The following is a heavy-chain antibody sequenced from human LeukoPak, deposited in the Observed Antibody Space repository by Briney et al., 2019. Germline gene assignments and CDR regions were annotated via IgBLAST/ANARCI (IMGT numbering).Heavy chain of an antibody. D-gene: IGHD3-22*01. CDR2: IVVGSGNT. Sequence: SVKVSCKASGFTFTSSAMQWVRQARGQRLEWIGWIVVGSGNTNYAQKFQERVTITRDMSASTAYMELSSLRSEDTAVYYCAADRYYYDSSGYPCFDYWGQGTLVTVSS. CDR1: GFTFTSSA. V-gene: IGHV1-58*02. J-gene: IGHJ4*02. CDR3: AADRYYYDSSGYPCFDY.